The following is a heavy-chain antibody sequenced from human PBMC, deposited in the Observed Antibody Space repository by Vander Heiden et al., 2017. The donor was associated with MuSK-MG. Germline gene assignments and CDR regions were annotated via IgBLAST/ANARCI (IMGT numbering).Heavy chain of an antibody. D-gene: IGHD4-17*01. V-gene: IGHV3-23*01. J-gene: IGHJ6*03. CDR3: AKGTVTRPGVLYYYYMDV. CDR1: GFTFSSYA. CDR2: ISGSGDST. Sequence: EVQLLESGGGLVQPGGSLRLSCAASGFTFSSYALDWVRQAPGKGLEWVAVISGSGDSTYYADSVKGRFTISRDSSKNTLFLQMNSLRAEDTALYYCAKGTVTRPGVLYYYYMDVWGKGTTVTVSS.